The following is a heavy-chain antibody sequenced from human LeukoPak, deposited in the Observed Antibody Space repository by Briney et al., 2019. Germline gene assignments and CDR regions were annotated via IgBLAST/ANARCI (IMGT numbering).Heavy chain of an antibody. CDR2: IYYSVST. J-gene: IGHJ4*02. CDR1: GGSISSYY. V-gene: IGHV4-59*01. D-gene: IGHD2-2*02. Sequence: PSETLSLTCTVSGGSISSYYWSWIRQPPGKGLEWIGYIYYSVSTNYNPSLKSRVTISVDTSKNQFSLKLSSVTAADTAVYYCARLGYCSSTSCYTGPNFDYWGQGTLVTVSS. CDR3: ARLGYCSSTSCYTGPNFDY.